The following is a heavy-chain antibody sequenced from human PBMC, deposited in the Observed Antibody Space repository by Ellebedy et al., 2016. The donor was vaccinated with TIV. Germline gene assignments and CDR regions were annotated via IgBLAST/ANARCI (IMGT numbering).Heavy chain of an antibody. CDR2: IYPGDSDT. CDR3: ARRGDTSEYFHY. J-gene: IGHJ4*02. Sequence: KVSCKGSGSTFTTYWIGWVRQMPGKGLEWMGSIYPGDSDTRYSPSFQGQVIISADKSITTAYLQWSSLKASDTAMYYCARRGDTSEYFHYWGQGTLVTVSS. CDR1: GSTFTTYW. V-gene: IGHV5-51*01. D-gene: IGHD3-16*01.